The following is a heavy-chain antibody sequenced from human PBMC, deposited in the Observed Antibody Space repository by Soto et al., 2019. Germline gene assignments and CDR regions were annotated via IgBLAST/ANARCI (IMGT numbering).Heavy chain of an antibody. CDR3: ASGGPRSSGYDPFDY. CDR1: GFTVSSNY. CDR2: IYSGGST. V-gene: IGHV3-66*01. Sequence: GGSLRLSCAASGFTVSSNYMSWVRQAPGKGLEWVSVIYSGGSTYYADSVKGRFTISRDNSKNTLYLQMNSLRAEDTAVYYCASGGPRSSGYDPFDYWGQGTLVTVSS. D-gene: IGHD3-22*01. J-gene: IGHJ4*02.